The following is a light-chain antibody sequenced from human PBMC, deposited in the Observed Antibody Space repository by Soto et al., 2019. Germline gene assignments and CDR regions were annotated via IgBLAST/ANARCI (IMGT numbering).Light chain of an antibody. Sequence: EIVLTQSPATLSLSPGERATLSCRASQSVSSYLAWYQQKPGQAPRLLIYDASNRATGIPARFSGSGSGTDFTLTISSLEPEEFAVFYCQQRSNQGLTFGGGTKVEIK. CDR3: QQRSNQGLT. CDR2: DAS. J-gene: IGKJ4*01. CDR1: QSVSSY. V-gene: IGKV3-11*01.